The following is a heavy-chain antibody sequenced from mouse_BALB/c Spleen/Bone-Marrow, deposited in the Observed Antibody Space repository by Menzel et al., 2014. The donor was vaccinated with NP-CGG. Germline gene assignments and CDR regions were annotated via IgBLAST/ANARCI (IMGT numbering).Heavy chain of an antibody. CDR3: AREGYDNDGGRSMDY. J-gene: IGHJ4*01. CDR1: GYAFTNYL. CDR2: IYPGSGGT. Sequence: VKLVESGAELVRPGTSVKVSCKASGYAFTNYLIEWVKQRPGQGLEWIGLIYPGSGGTNYNEKFKGKATLTADKSSSTAYMQLSSLTSDDSAVYFCAREGYDNDGGRSMDYWGQGTSVTVSS. V-gene: IGHV1-54*03. D-gene: IGHD2-4*01.